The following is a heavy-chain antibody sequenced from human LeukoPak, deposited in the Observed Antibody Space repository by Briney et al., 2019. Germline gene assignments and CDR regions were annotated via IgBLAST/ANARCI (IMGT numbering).Heavy chain of an antibody. CDR1: GGSISSGGYY. J-gene: IGHJ4*02. V-gene: IGHV4-31*03. CDR2: IYYSGST. Sequence: PSQTLSLTCTVSGGSISSGGYYWSWIRQHPGKGLEWIGYIYYSGSTYYNPSLKSRVTISVDTSKNQFSLKLNSVTAADTAVYYCARAVYYYDSSGYYYGGYFDYWGQGTLVTVSS. CDR3: ARAVYYYDSSGYYYGGYFDY. D-gene: IGHD3-22*01.